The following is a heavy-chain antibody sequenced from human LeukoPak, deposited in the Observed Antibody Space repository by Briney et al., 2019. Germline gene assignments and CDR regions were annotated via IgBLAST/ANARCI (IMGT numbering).Heavy chain of an antibody. V-gene: IGHV3-23*01. Sequence: GGSLRLSCVVSGFNLQNYAMSWVRQAPGKGLEWVSAISGSGGSTYYADSVKGRFTISRDNSKNTLYLQMNSLRAEDTAIYYCAKDSVGQQLSPIHYWGQGTLVTVSS. J-gene: IGHJ4*02. CDR1: GFNLQNYA. D-gene: IGHD6-13*01. CDR2: ISGSGGST. CDR3: AKDSVGQQLSPIHY.